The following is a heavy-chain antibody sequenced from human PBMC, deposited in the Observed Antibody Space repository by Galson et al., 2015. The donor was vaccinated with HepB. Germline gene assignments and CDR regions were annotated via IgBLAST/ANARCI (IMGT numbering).Heavy chain of an antibody. CDR1: GFTFSSYG. CDR3: AREVGSVAPYYYYYYGMDV. V-gene: IGHV3-33*01. D-gene: IGHD1-26*01. CDR2: IWYDGSNK. J-gene: IGHJ6*02. Sequence: SLRLSCAASGFTFSSYGMHWVRQAPGKGVEWVAVIWYDGSNKYYADSVKGRFTISRDNSKNTLYLQMNSLRAEDTAVYYCAREVGSVAPYYYYYYGMDVWGQGTTVTVSS.